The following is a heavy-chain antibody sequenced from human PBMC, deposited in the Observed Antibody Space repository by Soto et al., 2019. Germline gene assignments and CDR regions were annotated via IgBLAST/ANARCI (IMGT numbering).Heavy chain of an antibody. CDR2: ISYDGSNK. J-gene: IGHJ6*02. Sequence: QVQLVESGGGVVQPGRSLRLSCADSAFTFSSYAMHWVRQAPGKGLEWVAVISYDGSNKYYADSVKGRFTISRDNSKNTLYLQMNSLRAEDTAVYCCARHRVGSSWYGYYYYYDMDVWGQGTTVTVSS. D-gene: IGHD6-13*01. V-gene: IGHV3-30-3*01. CDR1: AFTFSSYA. CDR3: ARHRVGSSWYGYYYYYDMDV.